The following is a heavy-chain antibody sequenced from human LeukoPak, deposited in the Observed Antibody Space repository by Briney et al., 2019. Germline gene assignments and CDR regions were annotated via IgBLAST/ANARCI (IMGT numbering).Heavy chain of an antibody. CDR2: IIPIFGTA. J-gene: IGHJ5*02. V-gene: IGHV1-69*01. D-gene: IGHD3-16*01. CDR1: GGXFSSYA. Sequence: SVKASCKASGGXFSSYAMSWVRQAPGQGLEWMGGIIPIFGTANYAQKFQGRVTITADESTSTAYMELSSLRSEDTAVYYCAVTYYDYVWGNRNWFDPWGQGTLVTVSS. CDR3: AVTYYDYVWGNRNWFDP.